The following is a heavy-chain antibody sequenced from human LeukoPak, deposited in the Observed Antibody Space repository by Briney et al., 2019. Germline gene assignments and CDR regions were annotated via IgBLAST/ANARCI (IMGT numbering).Heavy chain of an antibody. Sequence: SETLSLTCTVSGGSISGFHWSWIRQPPGKGLDYIGDVFYSGGTNYNPSLKSRLTISVDTSRNQFSLKLTSVTAAATAVYYCARLYAGAYTRLDPWGQGILVAVSS. CDR1: GGSISGFH. CDR2: VFYSGGT. CDR3: ARLYAGAYTRLDP. V-gene: IGHV4-59*08. D-gene: IGHD3-16*01. J-gene: IGHJ5*02.